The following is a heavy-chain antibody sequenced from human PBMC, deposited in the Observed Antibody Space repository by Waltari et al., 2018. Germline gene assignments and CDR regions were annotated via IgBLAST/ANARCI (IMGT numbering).Heavy chain of an antibody. CDR3: AGPLLYSGSYPANAFDI. CDR1: GGTFSSYA. Sequence: QVQLVQSGAEVKKPGSSVKVACKASGGTFSSYALSWVRQAAGQGLEWMGGIIPIFGTANYAQKFQGRVTITADEATSTAYMELSSLRSEDAAVYYCAGPLLYSGSYPANAFDIWGQGTMVTVSS. D-gene: IGHD1-26*01. V-gene: IGHV1-69*01. CDR2: IIPIFGTA. J-gene: IGHJ3*02.